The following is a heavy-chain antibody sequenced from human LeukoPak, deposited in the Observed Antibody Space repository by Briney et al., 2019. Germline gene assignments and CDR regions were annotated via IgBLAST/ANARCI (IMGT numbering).Heavy chain of an antibody. V-gene: IGHV3-23*01. J-gene: IGHJ4*02. Sequence: GGSLRLSCAASGFTFSSYAMSWVRQAPGKGLEWVSAISGSGGSTCYADSVKGRVTISRDNSKNTLYLQINSLRAEDTAVYYCARRAGAYSHPYDYWGQGTLVTVSS. CDR2: ISGSGGST. D-gene: IGHD4/OR15-4a*01. CDR1: GFTFSSYA. CDR3: ARRAGAYSHPYDY.